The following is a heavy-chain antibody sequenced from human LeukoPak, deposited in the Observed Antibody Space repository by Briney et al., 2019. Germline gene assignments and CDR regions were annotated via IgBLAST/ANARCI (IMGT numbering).Heavy chain of an antibody. CDR3: ARDWTYYYDSSGMGLGWFDP. J-gene: IGHJ5*02. CDR2: TRNKANSYTT. CDR1: GFTFSDHY. D-gene: IGHD3-22*01. V-gene: IGHV3-72*01. Sequence: PGGSLRLSCAASGFTFSDHYMDWVRQAPGKGLEWVGRTRNKANSYTTEYAASVKGRFTISRDDSKNSLYLQMNSLKTEDTAVYYCARDWTYYYDSSGMGLGWFDPWGQGTLVTVSS.